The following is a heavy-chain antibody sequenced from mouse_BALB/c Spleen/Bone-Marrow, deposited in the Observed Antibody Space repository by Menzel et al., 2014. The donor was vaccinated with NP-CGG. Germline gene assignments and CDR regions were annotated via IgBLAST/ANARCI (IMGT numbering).Heavy chain of an antibody. Sequence: QVQLKESGPELVKPGASVKMSCKASGYTFTSYYIHWVKQRPGQGLKWIGWIYPGDGSTKYNEKFKGKTTLTADKSSSTAYMLLSSLTSEDSAIYFCAICYGYDEFAYWGQGTLVTVSA. CDR2: IYPGDGST. CDR3: AICYGYDEFAY. CDR1: GYTFTSYY. V-gene: IGHV1S56*01. J-gene: IGHJ3*01. D-gene: IGHD2-2*01.